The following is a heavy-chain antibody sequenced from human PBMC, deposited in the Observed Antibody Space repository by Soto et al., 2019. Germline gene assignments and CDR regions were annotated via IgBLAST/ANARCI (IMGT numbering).Heavy chain of an antibody. CDR3: ARDVKSIYYYYMDV. V-gene: IGHV4-59*01. J-gene: IGHJ6*03. D-gene: IGHD6-6*01. CDR2: IYYSGST. CDR1: GGSISSYY. Sequence: PSETLSLTCTVSGGSISSYYWSWIRQPPGKGLEWIGYIYYSGSTNYNPSLKSRVTISVDTSKNQFSLKLSSVTAADTAVYYCARDVKSIYYYYMDVWGKGTTVTVSS.